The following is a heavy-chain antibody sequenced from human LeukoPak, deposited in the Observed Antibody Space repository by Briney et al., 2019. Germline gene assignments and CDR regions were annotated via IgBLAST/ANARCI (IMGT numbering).Heavy chain of an antibody. J-gene: IGHJ4*02. V-gene: IGHV3-48*01. CDR2: ISSSSSII. D-gene: IGHD1-1*01. Sequence: GGSLRLSRAASGFTFSTYSMNWVRQAPGKGLEWVLFISSSSSIIYYADSVKGRFTISRDNAKNSVFLQMNSLRVEDTAVYYCARDRGWNDEVNRYWGQGTLVTVSS. CDR1: GFTFSTYS. CDR3: ARDRGWNDEVNRY.